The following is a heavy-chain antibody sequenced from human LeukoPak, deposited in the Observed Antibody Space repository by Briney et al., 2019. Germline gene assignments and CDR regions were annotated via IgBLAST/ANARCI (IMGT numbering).Heavy chain of an antibody. V-gene: IGHV4-34*01. J-gene: IGHJ4*02. CDR2: INHSGST. CDR1: GGSFSGYY. Sequence: PSETLSLTCAVYGGSFSGYYWSWIRQPPGKGLEWIGEINHSGSTNYNPSLKSRVTISVDTSKNQFSLKLSSVTAADTAVYYCARAQGIYYFDYWGQGTLVTVSS. D-gene: IGHD6-13*01. CDR3: ARAQGIYYFDY.